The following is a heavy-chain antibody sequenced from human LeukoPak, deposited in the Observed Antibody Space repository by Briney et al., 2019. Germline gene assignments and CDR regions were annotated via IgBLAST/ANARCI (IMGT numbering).Heavy chain of an antibody. CDR2: IYYSGST. J-gene: IGHJ3*02. Sequence: SETLSLTCTVSGGSISSGDYYWSWIRQPPGKGLEWIGYIYYSGSTYYNPSLKSRVTISVDTSKNQFSLKLSSVTAADTAVYYCARGNRYSSSSGGAFDIWGQGTMVTVSS. V-gene: IGHV4-30-4*01. CDR3: ARGNRYSSSSGGAFDI. CDR1: GGSISSGDYY. D-gene: IGHD6-6*01.